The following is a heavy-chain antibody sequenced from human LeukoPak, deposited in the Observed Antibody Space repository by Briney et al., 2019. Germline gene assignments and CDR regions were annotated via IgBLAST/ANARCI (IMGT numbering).Heavy chain of an antibody. CDR2: ISKNGGNT. D-gene: IGHD1-26*01. J-gene: IGHJ6*03. CDR3: ARVGEGRYYQYYYMDV. V-gene: IGHV3-64*01. CDR1: GFTLSSYA. Sequence: GGSLRLSCAASGFTLSSYAMHWVRQAPGRGLEYVSAISKNGGNTYYANSVKGRFSISRDNSKNTLYLQMGSLRTEDMAVYYCARVGEGRYYQYYYMDVWGKGTTVTVSS.